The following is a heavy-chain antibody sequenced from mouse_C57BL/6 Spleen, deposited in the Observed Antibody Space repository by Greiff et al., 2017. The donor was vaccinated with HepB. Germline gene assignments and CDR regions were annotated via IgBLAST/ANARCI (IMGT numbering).Heavy chain of an antibody. CDR3: ARSLHLDGYYPYYYAMDY. CDR1: GYSITSGYD. CDR2: ISYSGST. Sequence: VQLQESGPGMVKPSQSLSLTCTVTGYSITSGYDWHWIRHFPGNKLEWMGYISYSGSTNYNPSLKSRISITHDTSKNHFFLKLNSVTTEDTATYYCARSLHLDGYYPYYYAMDYWGQGTSVTVSS. J-gene: IGHJ4*01. D-gene: IGHD2-3*01. V-gene: IGHV3-1*01.